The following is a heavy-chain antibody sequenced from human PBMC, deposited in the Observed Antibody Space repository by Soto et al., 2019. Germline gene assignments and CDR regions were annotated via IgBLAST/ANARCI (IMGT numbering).Heavy chain of an antibody. CDR3: ARGLGNWNYESGWYFDL. D-gene: IGHD1-7*01. V-gene: IGHV4-31*03. CDR2: IYYSGST. J-gene: IGHJ2*01. CDR1: GGSISSGGYY. Sequence: QVQLQESGPGLVKPSQTLSLTCTVSGGSISSGGYYWSWIRQHPGKGLEWIGYIYYSGSTYYNPSLKSRVTISVDTSKNQFSLKLSSVTAADTAVHYCARGLGNWNYESGWYFDLWGRGTLVTVSS.